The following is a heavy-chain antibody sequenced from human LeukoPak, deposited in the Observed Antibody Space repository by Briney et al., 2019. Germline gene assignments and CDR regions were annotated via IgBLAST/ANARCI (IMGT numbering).Heavy chain of an antibody. D-gene: IGHD2-21*01. CDR2: IYHSGST. CDR1: GGSISSSSYY. J-gene: IGHJ4*02. CDR3: ARVGSTLDSSFDY. Sequence: SETLSLTCTVSGGSISSSSYYWGWIRQPPGKGLEWVGYIYHSGSTYYNPSLKSRVTISVDRSKNQFSLKLSSVTAADTAVYYCARVGSTLDSSFDYWGQGTLVTVSS. V-gene: IGHV4-39*07.